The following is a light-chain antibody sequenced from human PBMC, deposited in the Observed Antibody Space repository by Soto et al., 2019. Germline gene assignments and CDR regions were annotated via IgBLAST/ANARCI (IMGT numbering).Light chain of an antibody. CDR2: ENN. Sequence: QSVLTQPPSLSAAPGQKVTISCSGSYSNIGHNYVSWYQQLPGTASKLLIYENNKRPSGIPDRFSGSKSGTSATLDITGLQTGDEADYYCGKWDTSQSDGALFGGGPQLTVL. J-gene: IGLJ7*01. CDR1: YSNIGHNY. V-gene: IGLV1-51*02. CDR3: GKWDTSQSDGAL.